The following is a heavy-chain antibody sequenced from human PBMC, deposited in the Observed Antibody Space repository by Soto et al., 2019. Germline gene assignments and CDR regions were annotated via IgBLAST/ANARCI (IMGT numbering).Heavy chain of an antibody. CDR3: ARVPSRGSGYYPNWCDP. J-gene: IGHJ5*02. CDR1: GGSFSGYY. Sequence: QVQLQQWGAGLLKPSETLSLTCAVYGGSFSGYYWSWIRQPPGTGLELIGEINHSGSTKYIRSLKSRVTLSVDTSKIQFSLKLSFVTAADTAVYYCARVPSRGSGYYPNWCDPWGQGPLVTVSS. CDR2: INHSGST. V-gene: IGHV4-34*01. D-gene: IGHD3-22*01.